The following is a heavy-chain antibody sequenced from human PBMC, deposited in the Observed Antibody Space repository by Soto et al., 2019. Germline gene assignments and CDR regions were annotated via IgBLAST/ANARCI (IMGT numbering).Heavy chain of an antibody. J-gene: IGHJ6*02. Sequence: QVQLVQSGAEVKEPGSSVKVSCKASGGTFSRYTISWVRQAPGQGLEWMGRIIPILDIPNYAQNFQGRVTITADKSTSTAYMELSSLRSDDTAVYYCASHFTGVLVLGASPPGGDNYGWDVWGQGTTVNVSS. V-gene: IGHV1-69*02. CDR2: IIPILDIP. CDR1: GGTFSRYT. D-gene: IGHD2-15*01. CDR3: ASHFTGVLVLGASPPGGDNYGWDV.